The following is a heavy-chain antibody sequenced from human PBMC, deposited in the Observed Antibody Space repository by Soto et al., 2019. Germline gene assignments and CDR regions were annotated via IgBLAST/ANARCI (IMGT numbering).Heavy chain of an antibody. J-gene: IGHJ5*02. CDR1: GRSISGEGYY. Sequence: QVQLQESGPGLVEPSQTLSLTCTVSGRSISGEGYYWSWIRQYSGRGLEWIGYIHYSGSTYYNPSLKSPVIISVDTSKTQFFRNLSSVTAADTAVYYCARAWTATAGWANWFDRWGQGTLVTVSS. D-gene: IGHD6-13*01. CDR3: ARAWTATAGWANWFDR. V-gene: IGHV4-31*01. CDR2: IHYSGST.